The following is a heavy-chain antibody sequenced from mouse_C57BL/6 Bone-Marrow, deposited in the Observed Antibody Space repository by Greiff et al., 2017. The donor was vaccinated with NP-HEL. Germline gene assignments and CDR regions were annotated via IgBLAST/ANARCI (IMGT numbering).Heavy chain of an antibody. J-gene: IGHJ2*01. CDR3: ARLDY. CDR1: GFTFSDYG. Sequence: EVQGVESGGGLVKPGGSLKLSCAASGFTFSDYGMHWVRQAPEKGLEWVAYISSGGSTIYYADTVKGRFTISRDNAKNTLFLHMTSLRSEDTAMYYCARLDYWGQGTTLTVSS. V-gene: IGHV5-17*01. CDR2: ISSGGSTI.